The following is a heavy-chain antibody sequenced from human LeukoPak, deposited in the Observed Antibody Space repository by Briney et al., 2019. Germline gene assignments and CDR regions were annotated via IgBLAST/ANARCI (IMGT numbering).Heavy chain of an antibody. D-gene: IGHD2-2*02. CDR1: GYTFTGYY. CDR3: ARGSWDIVVVPAATPRLFDY. CDR2: INPNSGGT. Sequence: ASVTVSCKASGYTFTGYYMHWVRQAPGQGLEWMGWINPNSGGTNYAQKFQGRVTMTRDTSISTAYMELSRLRSDDTAVYYCARGSWDIVVVPAATPRLFDYWGQGTLVTVSS. V-gene: IGHV1-2*02. J-gene: IGHJ4*02.